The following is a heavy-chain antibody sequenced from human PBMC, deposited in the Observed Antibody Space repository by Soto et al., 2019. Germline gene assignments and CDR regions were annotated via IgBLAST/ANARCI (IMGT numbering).Heavy chain of an antibody. J-gene: IGHJ4*02. CDR1: GGSISSGDYY. V-gene: IGHV4-30-4*08. Sequence: QVQLQESGPGLVKASHTLSLTCGVSGGSISSGDYYWSWIRQTPGKGLEWIGYIYYTGRTYYNPSLKSRVNISVDTSKNQFSLNLSSVTSTDTAVYYCVRGPQKIRSLEWVLDSWGQGTLVTVSS. CDR3: VRGPQKIRSLEWVLDS. D-gene: IGHD3-3*01. CDR2: IYYTGRT.